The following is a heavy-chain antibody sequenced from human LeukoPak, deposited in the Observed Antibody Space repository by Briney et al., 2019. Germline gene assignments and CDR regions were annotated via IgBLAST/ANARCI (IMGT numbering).Heavy chain of an antibody. Sequence: ASVKVSCKASGGTFSSYAISWVRQAPGQGLEWMGGIIPIFGTANYAQKFQGRVTITADESTSIAYMELSSLRSEDTAVYYCASVGATGGDYWGQGTLVTVSS. V-gene: IGHV1-69*13. CDR3: ASVGATGGDY. CDR1: GGTFSSYA. CDR2: IIPIFGTA. J-gene: IGHJ4*02. D-gene: IGHD1-26*01.